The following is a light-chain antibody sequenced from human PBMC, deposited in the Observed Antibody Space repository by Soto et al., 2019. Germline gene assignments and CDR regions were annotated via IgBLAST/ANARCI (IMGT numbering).Light chain of an antibody. Sequence: QSAMTQPASVSGSPGQPITISCTGTRRDVGGYNYVSWHQQHPGKAPKVIITEVSNRPSGVSNRFAGSKSGNTASLTISGLQAEDEADYYCSSYISSSTFVVFGGGTQLTVL. CDR2: EVS. J-gene: IGLJ2*01. CDR3: SSYISSSTFVV. CDR1: RRDVGGYNY. V-gene: IGLV2-14*01.